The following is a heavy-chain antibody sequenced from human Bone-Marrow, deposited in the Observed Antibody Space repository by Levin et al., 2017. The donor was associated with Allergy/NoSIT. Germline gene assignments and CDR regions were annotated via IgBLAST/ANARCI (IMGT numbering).Heavy chain of an antibody. V-gene: IGHV3-7*01. CDR2: IKQDGSEK. CDR1: AFSFSNFW. J-gene: IGHJ4*02. Sequence: QLGESLKISCAASAFSFSNFWMSWVRQAPGKGLEWVANIKQDGSEKYYVDSVKGRFTISRDNAKNSLYLQMNSLRAEDTAVYYCASTAYNRGGGDYFDYWGQGTLVTVSS. CDR3: ASTAYNRGGGDYFDY. D-gene: IGHD1-14*01.